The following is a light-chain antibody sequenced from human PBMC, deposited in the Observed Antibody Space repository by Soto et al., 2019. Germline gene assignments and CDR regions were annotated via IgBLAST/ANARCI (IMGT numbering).Light chain of an antibody. Sequence: EIVLTQSPGTLSLSPGERATLSCRASQSVSSSYLGWYQQKPGQAPRLLIYGASSRATGIPDRFSGSGSGTDFTXXXXRLEPEDFAXYCCQQHGSSPKTFGQGTKVEIK. V-gene: IGKV3-20*01. CDR3: QQHGSSPKT. CDR2: GAS. J-gene: IGKJ1*01. CDR1: QSVSSSY.